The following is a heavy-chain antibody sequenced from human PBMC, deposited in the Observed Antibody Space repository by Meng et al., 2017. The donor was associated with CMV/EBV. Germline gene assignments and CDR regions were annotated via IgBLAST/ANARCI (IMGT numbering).Heavy chain of an antibody. Sequence: QVQLVKSGSEVKNPGASVKVSCKTSGYSFSDHYLHWVRQAPGQGLEWMGWLHPNSGGTNYAQNFQGRVTMTRDTSISTTYMELSSLTSDDTAIYFCVRDPLFGGGGRFDLWGRGTLVTVSS. J-gene: IGHJ2*01. V-gene: IGHV1-2*02. D-gene: IGHD3-10*01. CDR3: VRDPLFGGGGRFDL. CDR1: GYSFSDHY. CDR2: LHPNSGGT.